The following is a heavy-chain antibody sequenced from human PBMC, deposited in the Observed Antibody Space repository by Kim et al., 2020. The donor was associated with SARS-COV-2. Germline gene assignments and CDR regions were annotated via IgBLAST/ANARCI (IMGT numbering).Heavy chain of an antibody. CDR2: IYSGGST. V-gene: IGHV3-53*01. Sequence: GGSLRLSCAASGFTVSSNYMSWVRQAPGKGLEWVSVIYSGGSTYYADSVKGRFTISRDNSKNTLYLQMNSLRAEDTAVYYCARVEGRYYGMDVWGQGTTVTVSS. J-gene: IGHJ6*02. CDR1: GFTVSSNY. CDR3: ARVEGRYYGMDV.